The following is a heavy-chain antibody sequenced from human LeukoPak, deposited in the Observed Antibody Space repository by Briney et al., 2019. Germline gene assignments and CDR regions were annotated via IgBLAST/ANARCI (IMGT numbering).Heavy chain of an antibody. CDR3: ARGPYYYGSGSYSGY. D-gene: IGHD3-10*01. CDR1: GYSFSSYV. CDR2: INAGNGDT. J-gene: IGHJ4*02. Sequence: RASVKVSCKASGYSFSSYVMYWVRQAPGQRLEWMGWINAGNGDTKYSQKFQGRVTITRDTSASTAYMELSSLRSEDTAVYYCARGPYYYGSGSYSGYWGQGTLVTVSS. V-gene: IGHV1-3*01.